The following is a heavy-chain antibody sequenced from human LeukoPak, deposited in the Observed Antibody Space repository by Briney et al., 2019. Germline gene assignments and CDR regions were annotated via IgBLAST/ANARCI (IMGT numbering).Heavy chain of an antibody. CDR2: ISSSGSSI. D-gene: IGHD3-3*01. Sequence: GGSLRLSCVASGFTFSSYEMNWVRQAPGKGLEWISYISSSGSSIHYADSAKGRFTISRDNARNSLYLQMNSLRAGDTAVYYCARDQRYDFWSGFYAVDYWGQGTLLTVSS. J-gene: IGHJ4*02. V-gene: IGHV3-48*03. CDR3: ARDQRYDFWSGFYAVDY. CDR1: GFTFSSYE.